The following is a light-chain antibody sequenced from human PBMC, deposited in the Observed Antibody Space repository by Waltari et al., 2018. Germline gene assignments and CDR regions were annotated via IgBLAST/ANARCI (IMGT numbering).Light chain of an antibody. CDR1: ALAKQF. CDR3: QSADNTGDYVL. V-gene: IGLV3-25*03. J-gene: IGLJ3*02. Sequence: SSELTQPPSVSVSPGQTATIACSADALAKQFVYWYQQKPGPAPVLVMFRETERPSGIPERFSGSGSGTTVTLTISGVQAEDEADYYCQSADNTGDYVLFGGGTKLTVL. CDR2: RET.